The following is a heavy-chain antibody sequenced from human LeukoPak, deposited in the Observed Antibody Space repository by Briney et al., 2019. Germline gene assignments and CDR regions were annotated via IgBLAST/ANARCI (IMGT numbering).Heavy chain of an antibody. CDR2: IQYDGSNE. CDR3: AKDRCSNGIGCYYYYXDV. CDR1: GFTFSSYG. D-gene: IGHD2-8*01. Sequence: GGSLRLSCAASGFTFSSYGMHWVRQAPGKGLEWVAYIQYDGSNEQYADSVKGRFSISRDSSKNILYLQMNSLRAEDTAVYNCAKDRCSNGIGCYYYYXDVXXKGTXVTISS. V-gene: IGHV3-30*02. J-gene: IGHJ6*03.